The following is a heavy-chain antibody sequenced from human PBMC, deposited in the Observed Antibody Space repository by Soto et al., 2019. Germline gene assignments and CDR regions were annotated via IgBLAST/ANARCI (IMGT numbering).Heavy chain of an antibody. Sequence: ASVKVSCKASGYTFTSYAMHWVRQAPGQRLEWMGWINAANGNTKYSQKFQGRVTITRDTSASTAYMELSSLRSEDTAVYYCARNAPIIAAGDPYYFDYWGRGTLVTVS. D-gene: IGHD6-13*01. CDR2: INAANGNT. J-gene: IGHJ4*02. V-gene: IGHV1-3*01. CDR3: ARNAPIIAAGDPYYFDY. CDR1: GYTFTSYA.